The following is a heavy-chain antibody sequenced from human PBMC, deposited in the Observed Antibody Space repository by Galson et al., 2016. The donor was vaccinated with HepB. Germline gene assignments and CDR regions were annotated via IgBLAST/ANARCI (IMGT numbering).Heavy chain of an antibody. J-gene: IGHJ5*02. Sequence: SLRLSCAASGFTVSSSGMSWVRQAPGKGLEWVSSIRISGTNTFYADSVKGRFTISRNNAKNTVYLQMNSLRADDTAVYYCSPLPWKSGGEDPWGQGTVVTVSS. CDR1: GFTVSSSG. CDR2: IRISGTNT. CDR3: SPLPWKSGGEDP. V-gene: IGHV3-23*01. D-gene: IGHD1-1*01.